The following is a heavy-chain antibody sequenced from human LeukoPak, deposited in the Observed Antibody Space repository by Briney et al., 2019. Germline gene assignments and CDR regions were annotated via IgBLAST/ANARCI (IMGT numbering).Heavy chain of an antibody. Sequence: SETLSLTCAVYGGSFSGCYWSWIRQPPGKGLEWIGEINHSGSTNYNPSLKSRVTISVDTSKNQFSLKLSSVTAADTAVYYCARGLRWIAAAGSLDYWGQGTLVTVSS. D-gene: IGHD6-13*01. CDR3: ARGLRWIAAAGSLDY. V-gene: IGHV4-34*01. J-gene: IGHJ4*02. CDR2: INHSGST. CDR1: GGSFSGCY.